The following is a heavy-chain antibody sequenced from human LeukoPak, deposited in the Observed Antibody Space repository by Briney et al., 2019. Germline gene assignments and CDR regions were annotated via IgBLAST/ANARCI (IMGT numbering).Heavy chain of an antibody. CDR1: GFTFSSYS. J-gene: IGHJ4*02. CDR2: ISSSSSYI. CDR3: ARVSRAVAYY. Sequence: GGSLRLSCAASGFTFSSYSMNWVRQAPGKGLEWVSSISSSSSYIYYADSVKGRFTISRDNAKNSLYLQMNSLRAEDTSVYYCARVSRAVAYYWGQGTLVTVSS. V-gene: IGHV3-21*01. D-gene: IGHD6-19*01.